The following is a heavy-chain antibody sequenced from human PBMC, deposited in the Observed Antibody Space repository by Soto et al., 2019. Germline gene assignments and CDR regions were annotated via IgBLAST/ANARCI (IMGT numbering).Heavy chain of an antibody. Sequence: EVQLLESGGHLVQPGGSLRLSCAASGFTFSSYAMSWVRQAPERGLEWVSGIDNSGDYTYYADSVKGRFTISRDNSENTLFLQMNSLRAEDSAVYYCAKVASPLTTINWFDPWGQGTRVTVSS. CDR2: IDNSGDYT. J-gene: IGHJ5*02. D-gene: IGHD4-17*01. V-gene: IGHV3-23*01. CDR1: GFTFSSYA. CDR3: AKVASPLTTINWFDP.